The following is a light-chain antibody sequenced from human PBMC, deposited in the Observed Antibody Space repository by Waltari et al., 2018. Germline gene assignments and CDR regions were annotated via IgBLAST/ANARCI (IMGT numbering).Light chain of an antibody. V-gene: IGLV2-23*01. CDR3: CSYGNSIYV. Sequence: QSALTQPASVSGSPGQPITISCSGTRRDVGSYNLVSWYQQQPDKAPKLLIYEGTKRPSGVSNRFSGAKSGSTASLTISGLQAEDEGDYYCCSYGNSIYVFGSGTKVTVI. CDR2: EGT. J-gene: IGLJ1*01. CDR1: RRDVGSYNL.